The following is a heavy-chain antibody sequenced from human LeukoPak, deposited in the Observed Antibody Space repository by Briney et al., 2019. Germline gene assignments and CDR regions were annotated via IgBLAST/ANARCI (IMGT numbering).Heavy chain of an antibody. CDR2: ISAYNGNT. J-gene: IGHJ4*02. V-gene: IGHV1-18*01. Sequence: GASVKVSCKASGYTFTSYGISWVRQAPGQGLEWMGWISAYNGNTNYAQKLQGRVTMTTDTSTSTAYMELRSLRSDDTAVYYCARDLYCSSTSCYTADYWGQGTLVTVSS. CDR3: ARDLYCSSTSCYTADY. CDR1: GYTFTSYG. D-gene: IGHD2-2*02.